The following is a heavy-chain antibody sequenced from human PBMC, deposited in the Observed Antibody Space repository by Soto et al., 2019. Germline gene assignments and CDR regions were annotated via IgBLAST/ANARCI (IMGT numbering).Heavy chain of an antibody. Sequence: PGGSLRLSCAASGFTFSSYDMHWVRQATGKGLEWVSAIGTAGDTYYPGSVKGRFTISRENAKNSLYLQMNSLRSEDTAVYYCAAIRGLRYSGSFFNDVDYWGQGTLVTVSS. D-gene: IGHD1-26*01. CDR3: AAIRGLRYSGSFFNDVDY. CDR2: IGTAGDT. V-gene: IGHV3-13*04. CDR1: GFTFSSYD. J-gene: IGHJ4*02.